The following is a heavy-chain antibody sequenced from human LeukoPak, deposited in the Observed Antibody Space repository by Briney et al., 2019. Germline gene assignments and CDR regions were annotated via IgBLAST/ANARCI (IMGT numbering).Heavy chain of an antibody. CDR3: AREDWYYFDY. V-gene: IGHV4-61*02. D-gene: IGHD3/OR15-3a*01. J-gene: IGHJ4*02. Sequence: SQTLSLTCTVSGVSISSGSYYWSWIRQPAGKGLEWIGRIYTSGSTNYNPSLKSRVTISVDTAKNQFSLKLSSVPAADTAVYYCAREDWYYFDYWGQGTLVTVSS. CDR1: GVSISSGSYY. CDR2: IYTSGST.